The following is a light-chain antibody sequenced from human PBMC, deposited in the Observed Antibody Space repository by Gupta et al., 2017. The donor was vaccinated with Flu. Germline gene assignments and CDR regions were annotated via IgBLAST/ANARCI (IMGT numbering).Light chain of an antibody. Sequence: RVTISCSGSSSNIGSNIVNWYQQLPGTAPKLLIYNDNQRPSGVPDRFSGSRSGTSASLAISGLQSEDEADYYCVAWDDSLNGLEFGGGTKLTVL. V-gene: IGLV1-44*01. CDR3: VAWDDSLNGLE. J-gene: IGLJ3*02. CDR1: SSNIGSNI. CDR2: NDN.